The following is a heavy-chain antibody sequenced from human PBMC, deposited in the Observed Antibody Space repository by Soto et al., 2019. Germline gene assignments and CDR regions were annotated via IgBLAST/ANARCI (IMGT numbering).Heavy chain of an antibody. CDR3: AKDIGFQQHLFVFDL. J-gene: IGHJ4*02. CDR2: IIPMFSSS. D-gene: IGHD3-10*02. V-gene: IGHV1-69*01. Sequence: QVQLVQSGAEVKKPGSSVKVSCTASGGTFSDYAFSWVRQAPGQGLEWMGGIIPMFSSSSFAQKFQGRLTITADDSTSTAYMSLSILGSADTAMYYCAKDIGFQQHLFVFDLWGPGTLVTVSS. CDR1: GGTFSDYA.